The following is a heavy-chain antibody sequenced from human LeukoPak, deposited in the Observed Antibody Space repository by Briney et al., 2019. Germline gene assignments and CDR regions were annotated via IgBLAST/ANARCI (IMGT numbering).Heavy chain of an antibody. J-gene: IGHJ4*02. CDR2: INHSGST. Sequence: SETLSLTCAVYGVSFRGYYWSWIRQPPGKGLEWIGEINHSGSTNYNPSLKSRVTISVDTSKNQFSLKLSSVTAADTAVYYCARAAPSGIAAAGTNFDYWGQGTLVTVSS. CDR3: ARAAPSGIAAAGTNFDY. D-gene: IGHD6-13*01. CDR1: GVSFRGYY. V-gene: IGHV4-34*01.